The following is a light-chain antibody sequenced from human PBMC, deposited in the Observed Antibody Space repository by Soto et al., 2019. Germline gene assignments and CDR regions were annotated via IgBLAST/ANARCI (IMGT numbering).Light chain of an antibody. CDR3: CSYADLIL. V-gene: IGLV2-23*01. J-gene: IGLJ2*01. CDR1: SSDVGKYNL. CDR2: EGS. Sequence: QSALTQPASVSGSPGQSITISCTGTSSDVGKYNLVCWYQQHPGKAPKLIIYEGSKQPSGVSNRFSGSKSGNTASLTISGLQTEDEADYYCCSYADLILFGGGTKLTVL.